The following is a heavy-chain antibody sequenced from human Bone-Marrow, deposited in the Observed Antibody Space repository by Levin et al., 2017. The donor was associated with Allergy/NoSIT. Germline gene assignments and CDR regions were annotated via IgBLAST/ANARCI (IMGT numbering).Heavy chain of an antibody. CDR1: GGSFSGYY. J-gene: IGHJ4*02. CDR3: ARGPPEVYDFWSGYFSHFDY. CDR2: INHSGST. D-gene: IGHD3-3*01. V-gene: IGHV4-34*01. Sequence: SETLSLTCAVYGGSFSGYYWSWIRQPPGKGLEWIGEINHSGSTNYNPSLKSRVTISVDTSKNQFSLKLSSVTAADTAVYYCARGPPEVYDFWSGYFSHFDYWGQGTLVTVSS.